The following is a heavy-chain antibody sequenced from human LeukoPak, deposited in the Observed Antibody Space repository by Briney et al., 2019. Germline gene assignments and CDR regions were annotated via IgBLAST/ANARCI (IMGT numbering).Heavy chain of an antibody. CDR3: ARDPSGSSTTSFDY. Sequence: PGGSLGLSCAASGFTFSSYSMNWVRQAPGKGLEWVSSISSSSSYIYYADSVKGRFTISRDNAKNTLYLQMNTLRVEDTAVYYCARDPSGSSTTSFDYWGQGTLVTVSS. V-gene: IGHV3-21*01. CDR2: ISSSSSYI. CDR1: GFTFSSYS. D-gene: IGHD1/OR15-1a*01. J-gene: IGHJ4*02.